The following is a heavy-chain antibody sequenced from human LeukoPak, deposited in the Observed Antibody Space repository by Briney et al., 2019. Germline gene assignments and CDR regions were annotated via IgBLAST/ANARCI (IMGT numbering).Heavy chain of an antibody. Sequence: SGTLSLTCAVSGGSISSSNWWSWVRQPPGKGLEWIGEIYHSGSTNYNPSLKSRVTISVDKSKNQFSLKLRSVTAADTAVYYCARTTEGGYSYGYFYSYYMDVWGKGTTVTISS. CDR3: ARTTEGGYSYGYFYSYYMDV. D-gene: IGHD5-18*01. J-gene: IGHJ6*03. V-gene: IGHV4-4*02. CDR2: IYHSGST. CDR1: GGSISSSNW.